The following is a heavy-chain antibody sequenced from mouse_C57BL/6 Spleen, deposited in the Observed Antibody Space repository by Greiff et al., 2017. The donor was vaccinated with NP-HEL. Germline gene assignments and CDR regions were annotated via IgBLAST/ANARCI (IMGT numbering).Heavy chain of an antibody. J-gene: IGHJ1*03. V-gene: IGHV1-82*01. CDR1: GYAFSSSW. CDR2: IYPGDGDI. Sequence: VQLQQSGPELVKPGASVKISCKASGYAFSSSWMNWVKQRPGKGLEWIGRIYPGDGDINYNGKFKGKATLTADKSSSTAYMQLSSLTSEDSAVYFCAMAYDGYYWYFDVWGTGTTVTVSS. CDR3: AMAYDGYYWYFDV. D-gene: IGHD2-3*01.